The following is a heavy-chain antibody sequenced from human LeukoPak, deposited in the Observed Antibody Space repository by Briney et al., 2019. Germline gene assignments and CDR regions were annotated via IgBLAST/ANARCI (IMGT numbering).Heavy chain of an antibody. CDR2: INHSGST. CDR3: ARELHSSGWYSVYYFDY. V-gene: IGHV4-34*01. Sequence: SETLSLTCAVYDGSFSGYYWSWIRQPPGKGLEWIGEINHSGSTNYNPSLKSRVTISVDTSKNQFSLKLSSVTAADTAVYYCARELHSSGWYSVYYFDYWGQGTLVTVSS. J-gene: IGHJ4*02. D-gene: IGHD6-19*01. CDR1: DGSFSGYY.